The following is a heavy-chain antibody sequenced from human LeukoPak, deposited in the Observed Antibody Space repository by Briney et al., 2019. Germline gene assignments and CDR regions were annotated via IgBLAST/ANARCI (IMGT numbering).Heavy chain of an antibody. D-gene: IGHD3-22*01. CDR3: ARGRGSYYYDSSGYRFDY. V-gene: IGHV4-34*01. Sequence: SETLSLTCAVYGGSFSGHYWSWIRQPPGKGLEWIGEINHSGSTNYNPSLKSRVTISVDTSKNQFSLKLSSVTAADTAVYYCARGRGSYYYDSSGYRFDYWGQGTLVTVSS. J-gene: IGHJ4*02. CDR1: GGSFSGHY. CDR2: INHSGST.